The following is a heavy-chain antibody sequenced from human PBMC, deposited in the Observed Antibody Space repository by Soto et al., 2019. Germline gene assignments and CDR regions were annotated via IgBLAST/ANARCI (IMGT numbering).Heavy chain of an antibody. V-gene: IGHV5-51*01. J-gene: IGHJ4*02. Sequence: PGESLKISCKGSGYSFTSYWIGWVRQMPGKGLEWMEIIYPGDSDTRYSPSFQGQVTISADKSISTAYLQWSSLKASDTAMYYCARVGYSYQYYFDYWGQGTLVTVSS. CDR2: IYPGDSDT. CDR3: ARVGYSYQYYFDY. D-gene: IGHD5-18*01. CDR1: GYSFTSYW.